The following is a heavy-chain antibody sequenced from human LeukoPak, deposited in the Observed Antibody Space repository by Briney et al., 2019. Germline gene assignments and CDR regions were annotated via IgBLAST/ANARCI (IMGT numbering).Heavy chain of an antibody. Sequence: GGSLRLSCAASGFTFSSYAMSWVRQAPGKGLEWVSAISGSGGSTYYADSVKGRFTISRDNSKNTLYLQMNSLRAEDTAVYYCAKGSAVVVARVNWFDPWGQGTLVTVS. CDR1: GFTFSSYA. D-gene: IGHD2-15*01. CDR2: ISGSGGST. CDR3: AKGSAVVVARVNWFDP. J-gene: IGHJ5*02. V-gene: IGHV3-23*01.